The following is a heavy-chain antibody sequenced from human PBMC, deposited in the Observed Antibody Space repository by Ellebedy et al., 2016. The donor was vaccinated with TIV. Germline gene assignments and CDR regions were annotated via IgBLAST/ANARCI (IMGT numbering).Heavy chain of an antibody. CDR2: IYPGGRR. J-gene: IGHJ4*02. CDR3: ARETNWYYFDF. Sequence: SETLSLTXTVPGDSITSGGYSWTWIRQPPGKGLEWIGYIYPGGRRKSNPSLQSRVAISIDTSNNQFSLRLTSLTAADTAVYYCARETNWYYFDFWGQGSLVTVSS. CDR1: GDSITSGGYS. V-gene: IGHV4-30-2*01. D-gene: IGHD7-27*01.